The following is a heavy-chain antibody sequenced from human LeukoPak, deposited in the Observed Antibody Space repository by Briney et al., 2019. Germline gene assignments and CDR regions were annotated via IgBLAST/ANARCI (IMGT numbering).Heavy chain of an antibody. CDR1: GFTFSSYS. D-gene: IGHD6-13*01. V-gene: IGHV3-21*01. CDR3: ARGYSSSWSDY. Sequence: GGSLRLSCAASGFTFSSYSMNWVRQAPGKGLEWVSSISSSSSYIYYADSVKGRFTISRDNAKNSLYLQMNGLRAEDTAVYYCARGYSSSWSDYWGQGTLVTVSS. CDR2: ISSSSSYI. J-gene: IGHJ4*02.